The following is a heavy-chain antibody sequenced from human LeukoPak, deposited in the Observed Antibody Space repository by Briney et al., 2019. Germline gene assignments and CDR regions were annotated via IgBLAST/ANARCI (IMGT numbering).Heavy chain of an antibody. CDR2: IYYSGST. J-gene: IGHJ6*02. Sequence: SETLSLTCTVSGGSISGYYWSWIRQPPGKGLEWIGYIYYSGSTNYNPSLKSRVTISVDTSKNQFSLKLSSVTAADTAVYYCARVKGSGSYYGQDYGMDVWGQGTTVTVSS. V-gene: IGHV4-59*01. CDR1: GGSISGYY. D-gene: IGHD3-10*01. CDR3: ARVKGSGSYYGQDYGMDV.